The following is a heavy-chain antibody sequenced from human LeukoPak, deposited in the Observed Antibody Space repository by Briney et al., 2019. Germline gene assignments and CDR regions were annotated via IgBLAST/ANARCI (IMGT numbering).Heavy chain of an antibody. Sequence: GGSLRLSCAASGFTFSSYGMKWVRQAPGKGLEWGSNISSSGSTIYYADSVKGRFTISRDNAKNSLYLQMNSLRAEDTAVYYCARGYRGYNDYWGQGTLVTVSS. J-gene: IGHJ4*02. V-gene: IGHV3-48*03. CDR1: GFTFSSYG. CDR2: ISSSGSTI. D-gene: IGHD5-12*01. CDR3: ARGYRGYNDY.